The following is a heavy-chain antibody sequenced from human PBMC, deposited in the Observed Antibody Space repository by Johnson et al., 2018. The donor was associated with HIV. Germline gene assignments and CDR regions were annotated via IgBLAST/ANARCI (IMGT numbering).Heavy chain of an antibody. D-gene: IGHD6-6*01. V-gene: IGHV3-7*02. CDR3: ATSQSGAFDI. CDR1: SSYW. J-gene: IGHJ3*02. CDR2: IKQDGSEK. Sequence: SSYWMSWVRQAPGKGLEWVANIKQDGSEKYYVDSVKGRFTISRDNSKKMVNLQMNSLRAEDTAVYYCATSQSGAFDIWGQGTKVTVSS.